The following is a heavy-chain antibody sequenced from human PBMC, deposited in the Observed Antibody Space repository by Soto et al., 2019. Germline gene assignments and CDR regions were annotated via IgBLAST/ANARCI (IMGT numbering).Heavy chain of an antibody. V-gene: IGHV3-30*18. CDR3: AKENQHLVHDY. D-gene: IGHD6-13*01. CDR2: ISHDGSDK. CDR1: GVTFRDYG. Sequence: GGSLRPSCAASGVTFRDYGMHWVRQSPGKGLEWVAVISHDGSDKYYADSMKGRFIISRDNSENTLFLNMNSLKPEDTAVYYCAKENQHLVHDYWGQGTLVTVSS. J-gene: IGHJ4*02.